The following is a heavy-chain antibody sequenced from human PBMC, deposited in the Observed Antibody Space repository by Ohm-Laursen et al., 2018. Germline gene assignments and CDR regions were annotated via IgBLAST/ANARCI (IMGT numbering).Heavy chain of an antibody. V-gene: IGHV4-59*11. CDR2: IYYSGTT. CDR3: ARRGHAFDI. Sequence: SETLSLTCTVSSVPISTHYWSWIRQPPGKGLEWIGYIYYSGTTNYNPSLKSRVTISLNTSKNQFSLKLSSVTAADTAVYYCARRGHAFDIWGQGTMVTVSS. CDR1: SVPISTHY. J-gene: IGHJ3*02.